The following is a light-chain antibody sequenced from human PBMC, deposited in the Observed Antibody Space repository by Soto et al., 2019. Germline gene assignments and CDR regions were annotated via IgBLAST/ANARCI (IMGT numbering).Light chain of an antibody. Sequence: ETVLTQSPGTLSLSPGERATLSCRASQSITNNYLAWYQQQPGQAPRLLIYGASSRVTGIPDRFSGSGSGTDFTLTISRLEPEDFAVYYCQQYRTSPITFGQGTRLEIQ. J-gene: IGKJ5*01. CDR1: QSITNNY. V-gene: IGKV3-20*01. CDR2: GAS. CDR3: QQYRTSPIT.